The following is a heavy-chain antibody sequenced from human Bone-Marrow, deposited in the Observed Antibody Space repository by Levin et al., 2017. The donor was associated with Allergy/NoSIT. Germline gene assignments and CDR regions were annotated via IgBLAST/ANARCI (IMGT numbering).Heavy chain of an antibody. Sequence: QPGGSLRLSCAASGFTFSSYAVSWVRQAPGKGLEWVSGISASGGSTYYADSVKGRFTISRDNSKSTLYLQMNSLRAEDTAVYYCASGSNQPYYYYYGMDVWGQGTTVTVSS. J-gene: IGHJ6*02. CDR1: GFTFSSYA. V-gene: IGHV3-23*01. D-gene: IGHD1-26*01. CDR3: ASGSNQPYYYYYGMDV. CDR2: ISASGGST.